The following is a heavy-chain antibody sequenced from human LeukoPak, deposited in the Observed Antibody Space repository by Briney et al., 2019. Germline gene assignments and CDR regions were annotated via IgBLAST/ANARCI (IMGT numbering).Heavy chain of an antibody. D-gene: IGHD3-22*01. Sequence: SGGSLRLSCAASGFSFSTYGMHWVRQAPGKGLEWVSAISGSGGSTYYADSVKGRFTISRDNSKSTLYLQMNSLRAEDTAVYYCAKIYSGYYDSSGYTAYWGQGTLVTVSS. CDR3: AKIYSGYYDSSGYTAY. J-gene: IGHJ4*02. CDR1: GFSFSTYG. CDR2: ISGSGGST. V-gene: IGHV3-23*01.